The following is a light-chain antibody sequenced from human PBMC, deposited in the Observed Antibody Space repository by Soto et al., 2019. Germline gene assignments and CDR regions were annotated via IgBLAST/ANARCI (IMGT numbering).Light chain of an antibody. CDR1: SSNIGVNY. CDR3: CSYAGSYTYV. Sequence: QSVLTQPPSASGTPGQKITISCSGTSSNIGVNYVYWYQQLSRDPHGVPDRFSGSKSGNTASLTISGLQAEDEADYYCCSYAGSYTYVFGTGTKVTVL. V-gene: IGLV1-47*01. J-gene: IGLJ1*01.